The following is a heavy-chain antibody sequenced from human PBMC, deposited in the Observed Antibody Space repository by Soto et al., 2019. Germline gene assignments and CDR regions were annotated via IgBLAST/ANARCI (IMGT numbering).Heavy chain of an antibody. D-gene: IGHD6-6*01. J-gene: IGHJ6*02. CDR1: GFTFSSYW. V-gene: IGHV3-74*01. CDR3: ARSPARPPQGYYYGMDV. Sequence: PGGSLRLSCAASGFTFSSYWIHWVRQAPGKGLVWFSRINSDGSSTSYADSVKGRFTISRDNAKNTLYLQMNSLRAEDTAVYYCARSPARPPQGYYYGMDVWGQGTTVTVYS. CDR2: INSDGSST.